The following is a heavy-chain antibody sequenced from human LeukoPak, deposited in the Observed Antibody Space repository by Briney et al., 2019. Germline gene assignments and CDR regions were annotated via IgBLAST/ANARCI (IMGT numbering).Heavy chain of an antibody. Sequence: ASVKVSCKVSGYTLTELSMHWVRQAPGKGLEWLGGFDPEDGETIYAQKFQGRVTMTEDTSTDAAYMELSSLRSEDTAVYYCATRYGVAAADFDYWGQGTLVTVSS. V-gene: IGHV1-24*01. J-gene: IGHJ4*02. D-gene: IGHD6-13*01. CDR1: GYTLTELS. CDR2: FDPEDGET. CDR3: ATRYGVAAADFDY.